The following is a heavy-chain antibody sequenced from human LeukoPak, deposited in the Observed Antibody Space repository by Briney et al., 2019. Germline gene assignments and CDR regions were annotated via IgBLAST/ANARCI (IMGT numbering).Heavy chain of an antibody. D-gene: IGHD5-24*01. CDR3: ARDRGKMATINFLDH. CDR1: GFTFNNYW. CDR2: VNNDGSST. Sequence: PGGSLRLSCAASGFTFNNYWMHWVRQAPGKGLVWVSHVNNDGSSTSYADSVKGRFIIFRDNAKDTLYLQMKSLRAEDTAVYYCARDRGKMATINFLDHWGQGTLVTVSS. V-gene: IGHV3-74*01. J-gene: IGHJ4*02.